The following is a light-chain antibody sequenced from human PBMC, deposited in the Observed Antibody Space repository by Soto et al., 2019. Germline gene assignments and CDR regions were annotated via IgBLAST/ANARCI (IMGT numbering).Light chain of an antibody. V-gene: IGLV1-44*01. CDR1: TSNIGSQT. CDR3: QSYDTSLSGSAV. CDR2: ANT. Sequence: QSVLTKPPSASGTPGQRVSISCSGSTSNIGSQTVNWYQRLPGTAPKLLIYANTNRPSGVPDRFSGSKSGTSASLAITGLQAEDEADYYCQSYDTSLSGSAVFGGGTKVTVL. J-gene: IGLJ3*02.